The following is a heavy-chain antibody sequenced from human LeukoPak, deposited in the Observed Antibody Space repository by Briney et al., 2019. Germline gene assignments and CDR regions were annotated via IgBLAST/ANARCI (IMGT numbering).Heavy chain of an antibody. D-gene: IGHD2-15*01. CDR1: GYTVASYS. CDR2: ISAYNGNT. V-gene: IGHV1-18*01. J-gene: IGHJ1*01. Sequence: ASVKVSCKASGYTVASYSISWVRQAPGHGLEWMGWISAYNGNTNYAQKLKGRVTMTTDTSTNTAYMELRSLRSGDTAVYYCARGDCSGGSCFLPEYLRHWGQGTLVTVSS. CDR3: ARGDCSGGSCFLPEYLRH.